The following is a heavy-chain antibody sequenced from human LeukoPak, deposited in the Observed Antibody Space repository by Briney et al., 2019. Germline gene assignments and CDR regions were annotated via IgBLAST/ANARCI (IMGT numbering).Heavy chain of an antibody. CDR1: RYTFGTHW. CDR3: ARDYSGEWEQLTGWWLDP. V-gene: IGHV1-46*01. J-gene: IGHJ5*02. Sequence: ASVKVSCKASRYTFGTHWMHWVRQAPGQGLEWMGIINPSGDFRSYAQKFRGRVTVTRDMSTRTVYMELSDLRPEDTAVYYCARDYSGEWEQLTGWWLDPWGQGTLVSVSS. D-gene: IGHD1-26*01. CDR2: INPSGDFR.